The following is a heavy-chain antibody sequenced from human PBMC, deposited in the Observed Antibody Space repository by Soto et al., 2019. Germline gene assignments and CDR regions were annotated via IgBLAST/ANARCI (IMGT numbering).Heavy chain of an antibody. Sequence: VGSLRLSCEVSGFTFSSYEMFWVRQAPGKGLEWVAYISSSGEAVNYAGSVQGRFTVSRDNGKNTLYLQMSSLGVEDTAVYYCATEGFYAIDAWGPGTTLTVSS. CDR1: GFTFSSYE. CDR3: ATEGFYAIDA. J-gene: IGHJ6*02. V-gene: IGHV3-48*03. D-gene: IGHD2-2*01. CDR2: ISSSGEAV.